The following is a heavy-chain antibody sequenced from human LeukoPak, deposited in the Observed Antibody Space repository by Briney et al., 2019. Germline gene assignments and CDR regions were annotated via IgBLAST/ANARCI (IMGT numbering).Heavy chain of an antibody. CDR2: INAYTGNP. V-gene: IGHV7-4-1*02. D-gene: IGHD4-17*01. Sequence: ASVKVSCKASGYTFTSYAMNWVRQAPGQGLEWMGWINAYTGNPTYAQGFTGRFVFSLDTSVSTAYLQISSLKAEDTAVYYCARDDLMTTVTTFRAQDYWGQGTLVTVSS. J-gene: IGHJ4*02. CDR3: ARDDLMTTVTTFRAQDY. CDR1: GYTFTSYA.